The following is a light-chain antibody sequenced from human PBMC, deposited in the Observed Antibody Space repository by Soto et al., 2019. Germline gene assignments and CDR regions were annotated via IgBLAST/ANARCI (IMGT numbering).Light chain of an antibody. CDR3: QPSYSTPYT. Sequence: DIQMTQSPSSLSASVGDRVTITCRASQSISSYLNWYQQKPGKAPKLLIYAASSLQSGVPSRFSGSGSGTEFTPTISSLQPEKFSTYYCQPSYSTPYTFGQGDQLAIK. CDR2: AAS. CDR1: QSISSY. J-gene: IGKJ2*01. V-gene: IGKV1-39*01.